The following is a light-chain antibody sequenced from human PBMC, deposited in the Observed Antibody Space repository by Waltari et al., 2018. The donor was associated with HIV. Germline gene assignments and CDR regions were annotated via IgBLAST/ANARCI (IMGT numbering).Light chain of an antibody. CDR2: DDS. CDR1: NTGSKS. J-gene: IGLJ2*01. V-gene: IGLV3-21*02. CDR3: QVWDDSSDHVV. Sequence: SYALTQPPSLSVAPGQPARITCEGKNTGSKSVNWYQQKPGQAPVLVVYDDSDRPSGIPERFSGSNSGTTATLTISRVEAGDEADYYCQVWDDSSDHVVFGGGTKLTVL.